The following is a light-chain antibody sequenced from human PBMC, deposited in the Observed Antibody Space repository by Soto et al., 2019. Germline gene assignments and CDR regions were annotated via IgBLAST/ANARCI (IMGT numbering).Light chain of an antibody. J-gene: IGKJ3*01. V-gene: IGKV3-20*01. Sequence: ETILTQSPGTLSLSPGESATLSCKTSQTVYGGFLAWYQGKPGQAPRLLIYAASTRATGVPDRFTGSGSGTDFTLTINKVEPEGFAIYYCHQYGNSPLTFGPGTTVDF. CDR1: QTVYGGF. CDR3: HQYGNSPLT. CDR2: AAS.